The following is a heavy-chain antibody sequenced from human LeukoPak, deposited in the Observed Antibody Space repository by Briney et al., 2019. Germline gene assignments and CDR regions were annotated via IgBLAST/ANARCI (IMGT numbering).Heavy chain of an antibody. CDR1: SGSFSGYY. Sequence: SETLSLTCAVYSGSFSGYYWSWIRQPPGKGLEWIGEINHSGSTNYNPSLKSRVTISVGTSKNQFSLKLSSVTAADTAVYYCARAQGRRLRYFDWWGQGTLVTVSS. CDR3: ARAQGRRLRYFDW. V-gene: IGHV4-34*01. D-gene: IGHD3-9*01. CDR2: INHSGST. J-gene: IGHJ4*02.